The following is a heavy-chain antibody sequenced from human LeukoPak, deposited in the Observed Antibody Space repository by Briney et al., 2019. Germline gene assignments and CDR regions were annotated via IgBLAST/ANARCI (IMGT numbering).Heavy chain of an antibody. J-gene: IGHJ6*03. D-gene: IGHD2-8*01. CDR3: ARGCAYYYYMDV. CDR2: ISSTSRHI. V-gene: IGHV3-21*01. Sequence: GGSLRLSCAASGFTFSSYSMNWVRQPPGKGLEWVSSISSTSRHIYYADSVKGRFTISRDNAKNSLYLQMNSLRAEEPSVYYCARGCAYYYYMDVWGKGTTVTVSS. CDR1: GFTFSSYS.